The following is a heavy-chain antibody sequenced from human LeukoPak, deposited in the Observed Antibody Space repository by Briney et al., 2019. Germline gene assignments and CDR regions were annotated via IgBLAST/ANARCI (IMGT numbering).Heavy chain of an antibody. J-gene: IGHJ4*02. V-gene: IGHV3-30*18. D-gene: IGHD2-15*01. CDR1: GFTFSSYG. CDR2: ISYDGSNK. Sequence: GGSLRLSCAASGFTFSSYGMHWVRQAPGKGLEWVAVISYDGSNKYYADSVKGRFTISRDNSKNTLYLQMNSLRAEDTAVYYCAKGGPRYCSGGSCYYLDYWGQGTLVTVSS. CDR3: AKGGPRYCSGGSCYYLDY.